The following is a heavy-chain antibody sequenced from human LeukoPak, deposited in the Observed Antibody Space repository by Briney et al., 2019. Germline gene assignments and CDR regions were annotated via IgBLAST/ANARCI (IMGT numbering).Heavy chain of an antibody. Sequence: GGSLRLSCAASGFTVSSNYMSWVRQAPGKGLEWVSVIYSGGSTYYADSVKGRFTISRDNSKNTLYLQMNSLRAEDTAVYYCAREDWYYGMDVWGQGTTVTVSS. J-gene: IGHJ6*02. CDR1: GFTVSSNY. CDR2: IYSGGST. V-gene: IGHV3-53*01. D-gene: IGHD3-9*01. CDR3: AREDWYYGMDV.